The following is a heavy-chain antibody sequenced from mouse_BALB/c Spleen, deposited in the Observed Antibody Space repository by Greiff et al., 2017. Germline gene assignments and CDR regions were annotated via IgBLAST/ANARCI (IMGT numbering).Heavy chain of an antibody. D-gene: IGHD2-3*01. J-gene: IGHJ1*01. CDR1: GYSITSGYY. CDR2: ISYDGSN. V-gene: IGHV3-6*02. CDR3: ARDDGYYVDFDV. Sequence: EVHLVESGPGLVKPSQSLSLTCSVTGYSITSGYYWNWIRQFPGNKLEWMGYISYDGSNNYNPSLKNRISITRDTSKNQFFLKLNSVTTEDTATYYCARDDGYYVDFDVWGAGTTVTVSS.